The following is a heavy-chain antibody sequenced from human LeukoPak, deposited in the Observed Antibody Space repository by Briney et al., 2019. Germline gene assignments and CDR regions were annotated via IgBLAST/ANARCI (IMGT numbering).Heavy chain of an antibody. CDR2: IYYSGST. J-gene: IGHJ4*02. Sequence: PSETLSLTCTVSGGSISSGDYYWSWIRQPPGKGLEWIGYIYYSGSTYYNPSLKSRVTISVDTSKNQFPLKLSSVTAADTAVYYCARDRYSGLSDYWGQGTLVTVSS. D-gene: IGHD5-12*01. CDR3: ARDRYSGLSDY. CDR1: GGSISSGDYY. V-gene: IGHV4-30-4*01.